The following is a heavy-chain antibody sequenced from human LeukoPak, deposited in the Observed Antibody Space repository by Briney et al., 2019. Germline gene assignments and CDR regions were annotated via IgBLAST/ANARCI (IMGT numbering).Heavy chain of an antibody. Sequence: ASVKVSCKXSGYTFTSYDINWVRQATGQGLEWMGWMNPNSGNTGYAQKFQGRVTMTRNTSMSTAYMELSSLRSEDTAVYYCARDPPYDSSGYYYTGFDYWGQGTLVTVSS. J-gene: IGHJ4*02. CDR2: MNPNSGNT. V-gene: IGHV1-8*01. CDR1: GYTFTSYD. CDR3: ARDPPYDSSGYYYTGFDY. D-gene: IGHD3-22*01.